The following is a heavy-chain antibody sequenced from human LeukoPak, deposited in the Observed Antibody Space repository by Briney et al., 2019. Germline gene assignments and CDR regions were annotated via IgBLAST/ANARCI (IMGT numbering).Heavy chain of an antibody. CDR1: EYTFTGYY. Sequence: ASVKVSCKASEYTFTGYYIHWVRQAPGQGLEWMGRINPNSGGTNYAQKFQDRVTMTRDTSISTAYMELNSLRSEDTAVYYCARTAPYAGSWNAKANSYYFDYWGQGPLVTVSS. CDR2: INPNSGGT. CDR3: ARTAPYAGSWNAKANSYYFDY. J-gene: IGHJ4*02. D-gene: IGHD1-1*01. V-gene: IGHV1-2*06.